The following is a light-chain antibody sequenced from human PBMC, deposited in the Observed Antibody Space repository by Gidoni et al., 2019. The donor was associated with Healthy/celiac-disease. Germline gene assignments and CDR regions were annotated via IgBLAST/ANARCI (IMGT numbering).Light chain of an antibody. CDR3: QQSDSTPRWT. CDR2: AAS. V-gene: IGKV1-39*01. CDR1: QSISSY. Sequence: DIQLTQSPSSLSASVGDRVTITCRASQSISSYLNWYQQKPGKAPKLLIYAASSLQSGVPSRCIGSGSGTDFTLTISSLQPEDFATYYCQQSDSTPRWTFGQGTKVEIK. J-gene: IGKJ1*01.